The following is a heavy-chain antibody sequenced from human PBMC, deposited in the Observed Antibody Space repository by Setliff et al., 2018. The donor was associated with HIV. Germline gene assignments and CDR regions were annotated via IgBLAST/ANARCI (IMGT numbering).Heavy chain of an antibody. CDR3: TTAVAQNWYGSGNENY. J-gene: IGHJ4*02. Sequence: GGSLRLSCAASGFTFTNAWMSWVRQAPGKGLEWVGRIKSKTDGETKDYAAPVKGRFTISRDDSRSTLYLQMNSLITEDTALYYCTTAVAQNWYGSGNENYWGQGTLVTVSS. D-gene: IGHD3-10*01. V-gene: IGHV3-15*01. CDR2: IKSKTDGETK. CDR1: GFTFTNAW.